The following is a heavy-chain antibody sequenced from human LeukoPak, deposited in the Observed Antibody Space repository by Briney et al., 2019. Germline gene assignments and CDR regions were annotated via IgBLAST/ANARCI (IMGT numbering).Heavy chain of an antibody. Sequence: PGGSLRLSCAASGFTFVSYNMNWVRQAPGKGLEWVSYISSSSSLIYYAGSVKGRFTVSRDSAKRSLYLQMNSLRAEDTAIYYCARDNNANGDLDYLDSWGQGTLVTVSS. CDR3: ARDNNANGDLDYLDS. CDR2: ISSSSSLI. J-gene: IGHJ4*02. CDR1: GFTFVSYN. D-gene: IGHD4-17*01. V-gene: IGHV3-48*01.